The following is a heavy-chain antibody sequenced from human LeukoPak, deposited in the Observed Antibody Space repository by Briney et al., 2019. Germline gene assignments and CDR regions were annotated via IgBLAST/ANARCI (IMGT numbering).Heavy chain of an antibody. CDR3: ARDKSNGMGV. Sequence: PGGSLRLSCAASGFTFSSYWMHWVRQAPGKGLVWVSCINSDGSSTRYADSVKGRFTISRDNAKNTLYLQMNSLRGEDTAVYYCARDKSNGMGVWGQGTTVTVS. V-gene: IGHV3-74*01. CDR1: GFTFSSYW. J-gene: IGHJ6*02. CDR2: INSDGSST.